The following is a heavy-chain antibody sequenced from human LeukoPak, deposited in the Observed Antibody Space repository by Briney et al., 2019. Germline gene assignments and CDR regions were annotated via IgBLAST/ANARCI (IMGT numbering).Heavy chain of an antibody. V-gene: IGHV4-38-2*02. J-gene: IGHJ4*02. D-gene: IGHD2-8*01. CDR1: GYSISSGYL. Sequence: SETLSLTCTVSGYSISSGYLWGWIRQPPGKGLEWIGSIYHSGSTYYNPSLKSRVTISVDTSKNQFSLKLSSVTAADTAVYYCARDGELMVYAAIDYWGQGTLVTVSS. CDR3: ARDGELMVYAAIDY. CDR2: IYHSGST.